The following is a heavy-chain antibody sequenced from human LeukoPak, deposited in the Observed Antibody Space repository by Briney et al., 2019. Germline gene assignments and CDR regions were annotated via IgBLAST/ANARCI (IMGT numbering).Heavy chain of an antibody. CDR1: GFTFSTYS. J-gene: IGHJ4*02. CDR2: ISSDGGSK. Sequence: GGSLRLSCAASGFTFSTYSMQWVRQAPGRGLEWVAVISSDGGSKFYTDSVKGRFTISRDNSKNTLYLQMNSLRAVDTAIYYCARDGGKAVAGTFDYWGQGTLVTVSS. D-gene: IGHD6-19*01. V-gene: IGHV3-30*04. CDR3: ARDGGKAVAGTFDY.